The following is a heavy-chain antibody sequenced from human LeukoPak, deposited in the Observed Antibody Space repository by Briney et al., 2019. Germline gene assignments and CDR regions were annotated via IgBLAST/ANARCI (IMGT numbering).Heavy chain of an antibody. Sequence: SETLSLTCAVNGGXFTGHYWNWIRQPPGKGLEWIGDIYHSGSSNYNPSLKSRLNISIDTSKNQFSLKLSSVTAADTAVYYCASGTLRYFDWLLSPFDYWGQGTLVTVSS. CDR1: GGXFTGHY. D-gene: IGHD3-9*01. J-gene: IGHJ4*02. V-gene: IGHV4-34*01. CDR2: IYHSGSS. CDR3: ASGTLRYFDWLLSPFDY.